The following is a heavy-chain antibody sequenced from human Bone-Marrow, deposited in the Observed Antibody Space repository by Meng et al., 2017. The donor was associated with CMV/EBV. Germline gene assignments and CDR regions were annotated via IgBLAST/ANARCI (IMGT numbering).Heavy chain of an antibody. CDR2: ISWNSGSI. CDR1: GFTFDDYA. J-gene: IGHJ6*02. CDR3: ARKPGTLYYYYGMDV. V-gene: IGHV3-9*01. D-gene: IGHD1-14*01. Sequence: SLKISCAASGFTFDDYAMHWVRQAPGKGLEWVSGISWNSGSIGYADSVKGRFTISRDNAKNSLYLQMNSLRAEDTAVYYCARKPGTLYYYYGMDVWGQGNTVTVSS.